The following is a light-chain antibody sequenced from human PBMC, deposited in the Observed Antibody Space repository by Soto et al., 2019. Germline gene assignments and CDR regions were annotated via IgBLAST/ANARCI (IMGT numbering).Light chain of an antibody. CDR1: QVISTS. V-gene: IGKV1-9*01. Sequence: DIQLTQSPSFQSASIGGSVTITCRASQVISTSLAWYQVKPGKAPKLLIYAASTLESGVPSTFSGSGSGTDFTLTISSLQPDDFATYYCHHYNSYSEAFGQGTKVE. CDR3: HHYNSYSEA. CDR2: AAS. J-gene: IGKJ1*01.